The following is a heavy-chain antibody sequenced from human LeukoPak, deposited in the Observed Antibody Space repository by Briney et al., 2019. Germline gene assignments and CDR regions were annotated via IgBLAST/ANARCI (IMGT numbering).Heavy chain of an antibody. J-gene: IGHJ4*02. V-gene: IGHV1-8*03. CDR1: GYNFATYD. D-gene: IGHD5-24*01. Sequence: ASVKVSCKASGYNFATYDIYWVRQATGQGLEWLGWVSPNNGNTGYAQKFQGRVIITSDISRSTAYLQLSSLRSDDTAVFYCARGNNYRNRLPGDYWGQGTLVTVSS. CDR2: VSPNNGNT. CDR3: ARGNNYRNRLPGDY.